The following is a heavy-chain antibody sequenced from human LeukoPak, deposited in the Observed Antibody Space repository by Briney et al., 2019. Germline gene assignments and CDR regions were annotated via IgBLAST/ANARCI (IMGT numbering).Heavy chain of an antibody. D-gene: IGHD6-13*01. V-gene: IGHV1-2*02. J-gene: IGHJ4*02. CDR3: ARVQVSSPRNYFDY. Sequence: GASVKVSCKASGYTFTGYYMHWVRQAPGQGLEWMGWINPNSGGTNYAQKFQGRVTMTRGTSISTAYMELSRLRSDDTAVYYCARVQVSSPRNYFDYWGQGTLVTVSS. CDR1: GYTFTGYY. CDR2: INPNSGGT.